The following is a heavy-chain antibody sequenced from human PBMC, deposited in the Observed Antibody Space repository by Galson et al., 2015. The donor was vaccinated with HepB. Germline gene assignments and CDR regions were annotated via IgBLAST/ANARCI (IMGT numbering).Heavy chain of an antibody. V-gene: IGHV3-21*04. Sequence: SLRLSCAASGFTFSSYTMTWVRQAPGRGLEWVTYISGTTSYIYYANSVKGRFTISRDNAKNSLYLQMNSLRAEDTAVYYCARLGGELRSDYFKLWGQGTLVTVSS. D-gene: IGHD1-7*01. CDR2: ISGTTSYI. J-gene: IGHJ1*01. CDR3: ARLGGELRSDYFKL. CDR1: GFTFSSYT.